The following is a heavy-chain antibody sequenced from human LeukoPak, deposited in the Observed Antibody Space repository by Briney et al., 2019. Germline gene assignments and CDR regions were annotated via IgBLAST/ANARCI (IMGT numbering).Heavy chain of an antibody. J-gene: IGHJ5*02. D-gene: IGHD4-23*01. CDR1: GYSISRGNF. CDR3: ARDNSVEDTAWWFDP. CDR2: IYHSGAT. Sequence: SETLSLTCSVSGYSISRGNFWGWIRQPPGKGLEWIGTIYHSGATYYNPSLKSRVTISLDTSKNQFSLKLTSVTAADTAVYYCARDNSVEDTAWWFDPWGQGTLVTVSS. V-gene: IGHV4-38-2*02.